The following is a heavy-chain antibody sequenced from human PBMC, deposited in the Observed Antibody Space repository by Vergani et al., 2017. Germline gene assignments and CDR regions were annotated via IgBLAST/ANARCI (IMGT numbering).Heavy chain of an antibody. Sequence: QVQLVQSGAEVKKPGASVKVSCKASGYTFTSYAMHWVRQAPGQRLERMGWINAGNGNTNYSQKFQGRVTITRDTSASTAYRELSSLRSEDTAVYYCARVVHYDYVWGSYRYTGPFDYWGQGTLVTVSS. V-gene: IGHV1-3*01. D-gene: IGHD3-16*02. J-gene: IGHJ4*02. CDR3: ARVVHYDYVWGSYRYTGPFDY. CDR1: GYTFTSYA. CDR2: INAGNGNT.